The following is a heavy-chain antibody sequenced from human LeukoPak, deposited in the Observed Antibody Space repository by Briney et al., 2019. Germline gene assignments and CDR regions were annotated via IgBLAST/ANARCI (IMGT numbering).Heavy chain of an antibody. J-gene: IGHJ4*02. Sequence: SETLSLTCSVSGGSITRYYWSWIRQPPGKGLEWIGYISDGGSTNYNPSLKSRVSISVDTSKNQFSLKLSSVTAADTAVYFCARASTTFDDWGQGTLVTVSS. V-gene: IGHV4-59*01. CDR2: ISDGGST. CDR1: GGSITRYY. CDR3: ARASTTFDD. D-gene: IGHD1-14*01.